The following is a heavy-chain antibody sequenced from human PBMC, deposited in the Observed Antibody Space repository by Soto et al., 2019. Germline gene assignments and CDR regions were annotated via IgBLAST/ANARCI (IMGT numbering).Heavy chain of an antibody. V-gene: IGHV4-34*01. D-gene: IGHD6-6*01. CDR3: ARAPKVSGSSQTRPDF. CDR1: SGSFNGYY. CDR2: ISQSGNT. J-gene: IGHJ4*02. Sequence: SETLSLTCSIYSGSFNGYYWSWIRQPPGKGLEWIGEISQSGNTNYSPSLKSRVSISIDTSKKQFSLNLASVSAADTAVYYCARAPKVSGSSQTRPDFWGQGTLVTVSS.